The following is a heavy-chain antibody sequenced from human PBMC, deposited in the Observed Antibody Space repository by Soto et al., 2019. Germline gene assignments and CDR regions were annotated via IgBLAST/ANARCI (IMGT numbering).Heavy chain of an antibody. CDR3: AREKTPMPPHYFYYGMDV. J-gene: IGHJ6*02. CDR1: GGSLRGYS. D-gene: IGHD3-9*01. V-gene: IGHV4-59*01. Sequence: SETLSLTCTVSGGSLRGYSWSWIRHSPGKRLEWIGYVYSGGGTNYSPSFMGRVTISVDTTDNQFSLKLNSVTAADTAVYYCAREKTPMPPHYFYYGMDVWGQGTTVTVS. CDR2: VYSGGGT.